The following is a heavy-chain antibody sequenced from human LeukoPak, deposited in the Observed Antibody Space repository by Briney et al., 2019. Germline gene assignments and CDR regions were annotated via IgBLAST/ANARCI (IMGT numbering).Heavy chain of an antibody. V-gene: IGHV3-23*01. CDR1: GFTFSTYA. Sequence: GGSLRLSCAASGFTFSTYAMSWVRQAPGKGLEWVSAISGSGGNTYYADSVRGRFTISRDNSKNTLYLHMSSLRAEDTAVDYCARERAGYTNPYYFDYWGQGTLVTVSS. CDR3: ARERAGYTNPYYFDY. CDR2: ISGSGGNT. J-gene: IGHJ4*02. D-gene: IGHD3-16*02.